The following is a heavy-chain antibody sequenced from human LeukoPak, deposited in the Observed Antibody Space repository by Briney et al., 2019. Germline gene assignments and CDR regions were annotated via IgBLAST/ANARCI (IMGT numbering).Heavy chain of an antibody. D-gene: IGHD4-17*01. CDR2: ISYDGSNK. J-gene: IGHJ4*02. CDR1: GFTFSSYG. Sequence: GRCLRLSCAASGFTFSSYGMHWVRQAPGKGLEWVAVISYDGSNKYYADSVKGRFTISRDNSKNTLYLQMNSLRAEDTAVYYCAKVEGYGDYAPLGDYWGQGTLVTVSS. V-gene: IGHV3-30*18. CDR3: AKVEGYGDYAPLGDY.